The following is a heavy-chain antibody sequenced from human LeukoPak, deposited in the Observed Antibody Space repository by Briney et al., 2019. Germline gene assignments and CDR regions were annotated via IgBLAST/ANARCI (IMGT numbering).Heavy chain of an antibody. V-gene: IGHV2-5*02. D-gene: IGHD3-9*01. CDR2: IYWDDDK. Sequence: SGPTLVNPTQTLTLTCTFSGFSLSTSGVGVGWIRQPPGKALERLSLIYWDDDKPYSPSLKSRLTITKATSKHPVVLTMTNMDPVDTATYYCAHIIYYWLSFDYWGQGTLVTVSS. CDR1: GFSLSTSGVG. J-gene: IGHJ4*02. CDR3: AHIIYYWLSFDY.